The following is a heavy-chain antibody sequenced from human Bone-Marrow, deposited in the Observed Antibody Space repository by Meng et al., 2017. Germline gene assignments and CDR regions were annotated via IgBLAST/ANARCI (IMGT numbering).Heavy chain of an antibody. D-gene: IGHD2-15*01. CDR2: IYYSGST. V-gene: IGHV4-61*01. CDR1: GGSISSGSYY. CDR3: GRTGGVVVAATFLDF. Sequence: SETLSLTCTVSGGSISSGSYYWSWIRQPPGKGLEWIGYIYYSGSTKYNPSLKSRVTISLDTSKNQFSLKLSSVTAADTAVYYCGRTGGVVVAATFLDFWGHGTLVTVSS. J-gene: IGHJ4*01.